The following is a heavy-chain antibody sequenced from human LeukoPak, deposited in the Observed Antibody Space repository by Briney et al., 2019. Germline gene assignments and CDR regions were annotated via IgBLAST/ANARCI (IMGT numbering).Heavy chain of an antibody. CDR2: VSASGDTT. Sequence: PGGSLRLSCGASGFTFSSYVMSWVRQAPGKGLEWVSAVSASGDTTFYADSVKGRFTISRDNSKNTLYLQMNSLRAEDTAVYYCARDYGEVVAARQDYWGQGTLVTVSS. CDR1: GFTFSSYV. D-gene: IGHD2-15*01. CDR3: ARDYGEVVAARQDY. V-gene: IGHV3-23*01. J-gene: IGHJ4*02.